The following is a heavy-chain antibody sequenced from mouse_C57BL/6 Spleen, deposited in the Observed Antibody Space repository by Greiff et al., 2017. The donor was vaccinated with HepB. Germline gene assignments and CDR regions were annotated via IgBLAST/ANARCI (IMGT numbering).Heavy chain of an antibody. V-gene: IGHV5-9*01. CDR3: ARRDYYGSSFYFDY. J-gene: IGHJ2*01. CDR1: GFTFSSYT. Sequence: EVKLMESGGGLVKPGGSLKLSCAASGFTFSSYTMSWVRQTPEQRLEWVATISGGGGNTYYPDSVKGRFTISRDNAKNTLYLQMSSLRSEDTALYYCARRDYYGSSFYFDYWGQGTTLTVSS. D-gene: IGHD1-1*01. CDR2: ISGGGGNT.